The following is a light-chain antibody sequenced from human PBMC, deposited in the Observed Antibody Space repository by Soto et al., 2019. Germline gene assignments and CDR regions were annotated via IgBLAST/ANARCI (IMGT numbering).Light chain of an antibody. V-gene: IGLV2-14*01. CDR1: SSDVGGYNY. CDR2: EVS. J-gene: IGLJ2*01. Sequence: QSVLTQPASVSGSPGQSITISCTGSSSDVGGYNYVSWYQQHPDKAPKLMIYEVSNRPSGVSNRFSGSKSGNTASLTISGLQAEDEADYYCSSYTTTKTLVFGGGTKLTV. CDR3: SSYTTTKTLV.